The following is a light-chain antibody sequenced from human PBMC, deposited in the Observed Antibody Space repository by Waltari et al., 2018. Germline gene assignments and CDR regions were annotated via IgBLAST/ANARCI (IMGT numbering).Light chain of an antibody. CDR3: HVWHPHVDPGV. Sequence: SYVVTQPPSVSVAPGETATITCGGDNIGTYSVHWYQQKAGQDPVLVSFYDRDRPSGDPELFSGANSGNTDTLTISRVEAGDEARYYCHVWHPHVDPGVFGTGTEVTVL. CDR1: NIGTYS. CDR2: YDR. J-gene: IGLJ1*01. V-gene: IGLV3-21*04.